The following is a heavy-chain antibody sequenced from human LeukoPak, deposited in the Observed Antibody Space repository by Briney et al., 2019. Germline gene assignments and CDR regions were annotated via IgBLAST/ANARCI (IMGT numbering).Heavy chain of an antibody. CDR2: IYRSGDT. CDR3: ARGGIAAAGRSPFDW. Sequence: SETLSLTCTVYGGSFSGFYWTWIRQPPGKGLEWIGEIYRSGDTNYNPSLKRRVTISMDTSKNQFSLKLTSVTAADTASYYCARGGIAAAGRSPFDWWGQGTLVTVSS. CDR1: GGSFSGFY. D-gene: IGHD6-13*01. V-gene: IGHV4-34*01. J-gene: IGHJ4*02.